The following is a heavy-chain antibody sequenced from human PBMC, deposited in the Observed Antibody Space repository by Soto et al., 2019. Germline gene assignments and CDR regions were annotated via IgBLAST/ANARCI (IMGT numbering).Heavy chain of an antibody. J-gene: IGHJ4*02. CDR1: GFIFDNHA. D-gene: IGHD6-13*01. CDR2: VSWNSGSI. V-gene: IGHV3-9*01. Sequence: EVQLVESGGGLVQPGRSLRLSCAASGFIFDNHAMNWVRQAPGKGLEWVAGVSWNSGSIDYADSVKGRFTISRDNAKNSLYLQMNSLRAEDTALYYCARSGSSWNLREFDSWGQGTLVTVSS. CDR3: ARSGSSWNLREFDS.